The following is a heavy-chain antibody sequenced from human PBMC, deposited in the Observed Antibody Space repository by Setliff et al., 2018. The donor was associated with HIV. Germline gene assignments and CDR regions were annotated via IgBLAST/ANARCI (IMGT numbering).Heavy chain of an antibody. V-gene: IGHV1-2*06. CDR2: INPNNGDT. CDR1: GYTITTYY. Sequence: ASVKVSCKASGYTITTYYIHWVRQAPGQGLEWMGRINPNNGDTDYAPKFQGRVTMTRATSISTAYMELTSLTSDDTAVYYCASGKGVRGVIITGGLDVWGKGTTVTVSS. J-gene: IGHJ6*04. D-gene: IGHD3-10*01. CDR3: ASGKGVRGVIITGGLDV.